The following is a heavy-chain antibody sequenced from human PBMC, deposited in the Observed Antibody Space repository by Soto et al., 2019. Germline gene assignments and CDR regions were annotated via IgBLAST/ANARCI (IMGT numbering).Heavy chain of an antibody. CDR2: ISAYNGNT. CDR3: ARELSRRGLGYCSSTSCFLGHYYYYYGMDV. Sequence: AASVKVSCKASGYTFTSYGISWVRQAPGQGLEWMGWISAYNGNTNYAQKLQGRVTMTTDTSTSTAYMELRSLRSDDTAVYYCARELSRRGLGYCSSTSCFLGHYYYYYGMDVWGQGTTVTVSS. V-gene: IGHV1-18*04. D-gene: IGHD2-2*01. CDR1: GYTFTSYG. J-gene: IGHJ6*02.